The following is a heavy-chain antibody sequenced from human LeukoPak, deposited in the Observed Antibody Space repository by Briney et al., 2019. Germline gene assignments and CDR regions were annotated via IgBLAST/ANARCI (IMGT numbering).Heavy chain of an antibody. D-gene: IGHD1-7*01. V-gene: IGHV3-23*01. CDR1: GFTFSSYA. Sequence: GSLRLSCAASGFTFSSYAMSWVRQAPGKGLEWVSAISGSGGSTYYADSMKGRFTISRDNSKNTLYLQMNSLRAEDTAVYYCANTHWNYWLLDYWGQGTLVTVSS. CDR2: ISGSGGST. J-gene: IGHJ4*02. CDR3: ANTHWNYWLLDY.